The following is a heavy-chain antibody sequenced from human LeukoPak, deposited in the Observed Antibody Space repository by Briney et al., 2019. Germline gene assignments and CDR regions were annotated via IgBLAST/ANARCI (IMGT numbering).Heavy chain of an antibody. CDR1: GYSISSGYY. CDR3: ARVRRVGATPFDY. J-gene: IGHJ4*02. D-gene: IGHD1-26*01. CDR2: LYHSGST. Sequence: SETLSLTCTVSGYSISSGYYWGWIRQPPGKGLEWIGSLYHSGSTYYNPSLKSRVTISLDTSKNQFSLKLSSVTAADTAVYYCARVRRVGATPFDYWGQGTLVTVSS. V-gene: IGHV4-38-2*02.